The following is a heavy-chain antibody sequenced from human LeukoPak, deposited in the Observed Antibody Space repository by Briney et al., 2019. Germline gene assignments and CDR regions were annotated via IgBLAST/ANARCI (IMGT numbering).Heavy chain of an antibody. V-gene: IGHV4-59*08. D-gene: IGHD3-10*01. CDR3: ARLGVRNLEFDY. J-gene: IGHJ4*02. CDR2: IYYSGST. CDR1: AGSISSYY. Sequence: PSETLSPTCTVSAGSISSYYWSCIRQPPGQGMEWNGNIYYSGSTNYNPSLKTRVTISVDTSKNQFSLKLSSVTAADTAVYYCARLGVRNLEFDYWGQGTLVTVSS.